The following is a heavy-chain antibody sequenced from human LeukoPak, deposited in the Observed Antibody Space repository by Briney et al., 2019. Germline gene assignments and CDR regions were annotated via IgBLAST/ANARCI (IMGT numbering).Heavy chain of an antibody. D-gene: IGHD2-8*01. CDR1: EFTFINAW. J-gene: IGHJ2*01. V-gene: IGHV3-15*01. CDR3: ATVFGTNGPRGEHCYCDL. CDR2: IKSKTDGEST. Sequence: GGSLRLSCAASEFTFINAWMTWVRQAPGKGLEWLGRIKSKTDGESTDYAAPVKGRFSISRDDSKNTVYLQMNSLKIEDTAMYYCATVFGTNGPRGEHCYCDLWGPGILVTVSS.